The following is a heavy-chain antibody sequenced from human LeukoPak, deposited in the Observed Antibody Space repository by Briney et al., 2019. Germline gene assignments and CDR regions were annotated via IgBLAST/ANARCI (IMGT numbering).Heavy chain of an antibody. CDR3: ARVGTYYDFWSGFDY. CDR1: GFTFSSYA. CDR2: ITSSSGTR. J-gene: IGHJ4*02. Sequence: GGSLRLSCAASGFTFSSYAMNWVRQAPGKGLEWVSCITSSSGTRYYADSVKARFTISRDNAKNSLFLQLNSLTAEDTAVYYCARVGTYYDFWSGFDYWGQGTLVTVSS. V-gene: IGHV3-48*01. D-gene: IGHD3-3*01.